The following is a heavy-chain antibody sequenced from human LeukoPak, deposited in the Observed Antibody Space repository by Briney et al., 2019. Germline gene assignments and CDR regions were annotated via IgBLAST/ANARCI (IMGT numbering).Heavy chain of an antibody. Sequence: GGSLRLSCAASGFTFRSCEMIWVRQARGKGLEWVSGINHHGHTFYADSVKGRFTISRDNSKNTLYLQMNSLRAEDTAVYYCARDGFRGYSYGYHGYFDYWGQGTLVTVSS. CDR1: GFTFRSCE. CDR3: ARDGFRGYSYGYHGYFDY. D-gene: IGHD5-18*01. J-gene: IGHJ4*02. CDR2: INHHGHT. V-gene: IGHV3-66*01.